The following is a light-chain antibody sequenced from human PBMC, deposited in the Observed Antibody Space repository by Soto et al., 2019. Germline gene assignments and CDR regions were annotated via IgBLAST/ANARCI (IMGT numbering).Light chain of an antibody. CDR1: SSNIGSNT. CDR3: AAWDDSLNGLV. V-gene: IGLV1-44*01. J-gene: IGLJ3*02. Sequence: QSVLNQPPSASGTPGQRGTISCSGSSSNIGSNTVNWYQQLPGTAPKLLIYSNNQRPSGVPDAFSGSKSGTSASLAISGLQSVDEAVYYCAAWDDSLNGLVFCGGTKLTVL. CDR2: SNN.